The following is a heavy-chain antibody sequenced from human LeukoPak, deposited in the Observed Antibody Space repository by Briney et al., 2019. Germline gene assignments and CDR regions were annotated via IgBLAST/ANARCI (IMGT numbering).Heavy chain of an antibody. CDR3: AKDPMIVVLTFDY. J-gene: IGHJ4*02. CDR1: GFTFSSYS. Sequence: GGSLRLSCAASGFTFSSYSMNWVRQAPGKGLEWVSSISSSSSYIYYADSVKGRFTISRDNAKNSLYLQMNSLRAEDTAVYYCAKDPMIVVLTFDYWGQGTLVTVSS. V-gene: IGHV3-21*01. D-gene: IGHD3-22*01. CDR2: ISSSSSYI.